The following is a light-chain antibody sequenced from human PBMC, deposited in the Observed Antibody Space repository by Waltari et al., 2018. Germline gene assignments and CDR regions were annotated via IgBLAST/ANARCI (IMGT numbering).Light chain of an antibody. CDR1: KLGDKY. J-gene: IGLJ1*01. CDR2: QDS. Sequence: SYELTQPPSVSVSPGQPASITCSGDKLGDKYACWYQQKPGQSPVLVIYQDSKRPSGIPERFSGSNSGNTATLTISGTQAMDEADYYCQAWDSSTKVFGTGTKVTVL. V-gene: IGLV3-1*01. CDR3: QAWDSSTKV.